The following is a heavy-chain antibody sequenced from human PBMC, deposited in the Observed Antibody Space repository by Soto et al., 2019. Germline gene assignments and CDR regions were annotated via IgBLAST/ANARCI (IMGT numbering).Heavy chain of an antibody. Sequence: PVGSLRLSGAASGFSLRTYGMHWLRRAPGKGLEWVAFIWYDGTKKFYANSVKGRSTISKDNSNNILYLQMSGLRAEDTAVYYCARDVLTAVAGSVNWFDPWGQGTLVTVSS. J-gene: IGHJ5*02. V-gene: IGHV3-33*01. D-gene: IGHD6-19*01. CDR3: ARDVLTAVAGSVNWFDP. CDR2: IWYDGTKK. CDR1: GFSLRTYG.